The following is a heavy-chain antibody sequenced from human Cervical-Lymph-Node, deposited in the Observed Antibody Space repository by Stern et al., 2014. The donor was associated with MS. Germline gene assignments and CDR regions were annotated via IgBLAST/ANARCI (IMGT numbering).Heavy chain of an antibody. CDR3: ASLYDFWSGYPDEY. D-gene: IGHD3-3*01. CDR2: INSDGSSP. CDR1: GFTFSSNW. Sequence: EVQLVESGGGLIQPGGSLRLSCAASGFTFSSNWMHWVRQAPGKGLVWVARINSDGSSPSYADSVKGRFAIFRDNAENTLYLQMNSLRAEDTAVYYCASLYDFWSGYPDEYWGQGTLVTVSS. V-gene: IGHV3-74*01. J-gene: IGHJ4*02.